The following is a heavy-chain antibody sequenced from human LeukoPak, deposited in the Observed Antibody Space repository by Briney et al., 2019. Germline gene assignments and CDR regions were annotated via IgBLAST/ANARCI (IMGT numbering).Heavy chain of an antibody. CDR1: GFTFSNAW. Sequence: GGSLSLSCAASGFTFSNAWMTWVRQAPGKGLEWVGRIKRKSDGGTTDYAAPVKGRFTISRDDSKDTVSLQMNSLKTEDTAVYYCTTSRQYGSGDPTHWGQGTLVTVSS. D-gene: IGHD3-10*01. CDR2: IKRKSDGGTT. J-gene: IGHJ1*01. CDR3: TTSRQYGSGDPTH. V-gene: IGHV3-15*01.